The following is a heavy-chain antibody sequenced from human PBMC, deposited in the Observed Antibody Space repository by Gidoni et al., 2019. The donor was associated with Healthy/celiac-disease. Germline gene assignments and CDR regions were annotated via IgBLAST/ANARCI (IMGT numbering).Heavy chain of an antibody. D-gene: IGHD3-22*01. Sequence: QVQLQESGPGLVKPSETLSLTCTVSGGSISTYSWNWIRQPPGRPLEWIGYIYSSGSTNYNPSLKSRVTISVDTSKNQFSLKLTSVTAADTAIYYCARVVESSGYYFVWYFDLWGRGSLVTVSS. J-gene: IGHJ2*01. CDR3: ARVVESSGYYFVWYFDL. V-gene: IGHV4-59*01. CDR2: IYSSGST. CDR1: GGSISTYS.